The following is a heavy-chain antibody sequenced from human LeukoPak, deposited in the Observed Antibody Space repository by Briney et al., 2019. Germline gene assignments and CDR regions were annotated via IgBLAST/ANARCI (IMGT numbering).Heavy chain of an antibody. V-gene: IGHV4-39*07. D-gene: IGHD3-10*01. CDR3: ARETSGYYGSGSYLYYFDY. CDR1: GGSISSSSYY. CDR2: IYYSGST. Sequence: SETLSLTCTVSGGSISSSSYYWGWIRQPPGKGPEWIGSIYYSGSTYYNPSLKSRVTISVDTSKNQFSLKLSSVTAADTAVYYCARETSGYYGSGSYLYYFDYWGQGTLVTVSS. J-gene: IGHJ4*02.